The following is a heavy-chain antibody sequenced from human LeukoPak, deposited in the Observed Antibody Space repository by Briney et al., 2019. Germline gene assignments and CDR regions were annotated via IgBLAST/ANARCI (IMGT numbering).Heavy chain of an antibody. D-gene: IGHD3-10*01. CDR3: ARHESLIYGSGSYYYY. CDR2: IDPSDSYT. CDR1: GYSFTSSW. Sequence: PGESLRSSCKGSGYSFTSSWISWLRQLPGKGLEWMGVIDPSDSYTNYSPSFQGHVTISADKSISTAYVQWSSLKASDTAMYYCARHESLIYGSGSYYYYWGQGTLVTVSS. J-gene: IGHJ4*02. V-gene: IGHV5-10-1*01.